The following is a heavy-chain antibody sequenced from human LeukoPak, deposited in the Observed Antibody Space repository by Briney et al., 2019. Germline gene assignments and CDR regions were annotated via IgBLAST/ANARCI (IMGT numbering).Heavy chain of an antibody. CDR3: TSSGYPYYFDY. J-gene: IGHJ4*02. CDR2: IRSKAYGGTT. CDR1: GFTFGDYA. D-gene: IGHD3-22*01. Sequence: GGSLRLSCTASGFTFGDYAMSWVRQAPGKGLEWVGFIRSKAYGGTTEYAASVKGRFTISRDDSKSIAYLQMNSLKAEDTAVYYCTSSGYPYYFDYWGQGTLVTVSS. V-gene: IGHV3-49*04.